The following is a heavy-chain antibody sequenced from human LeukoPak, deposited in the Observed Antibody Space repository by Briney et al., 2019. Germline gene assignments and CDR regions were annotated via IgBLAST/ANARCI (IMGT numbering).Heavy chain of an antibody. CDR2: VRASGVGT. CDR3: AQKGGYCSSGIFYFPY. CDR1: GFTFSDHV. D-gene: IGHD2-2*01. J-gene: IGHJ1*01. Sequence: GGSLRLSCAASGFTFSDHVMSWVRQAPGKGLEWVSSVRASGVGTHYADSVKGRFTISRDNSKNTLYLQMNSLRVEDTAVYYCAQKGGYCSSGIFYFPYWGKGTLVTVSS. V-gene: IGHV3-23*01.